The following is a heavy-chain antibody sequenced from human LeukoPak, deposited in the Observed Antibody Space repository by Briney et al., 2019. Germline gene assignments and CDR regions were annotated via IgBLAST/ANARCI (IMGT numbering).Heavy chain of an antibody. CDR2: IYYSGST. CDR3: ARREASGRKGYYFDY. J-gene: IGHJ4*02. D-gene: IGHD1-14*01. CDR1: GGSISSYY. V-gene: IGHV4-59*08. Sequence: SGTLSLTCTVSGGSISSYYWSWIRQPAGKGLEWIGYIYYSGSTNYNPSLKSRVTISVDTSKNQFSLKLSSVTAADTAVYYCARREASGRKGYYFDYWGQGTLVTVSS.